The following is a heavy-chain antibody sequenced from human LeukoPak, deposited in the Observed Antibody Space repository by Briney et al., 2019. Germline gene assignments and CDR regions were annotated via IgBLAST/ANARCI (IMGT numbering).Heavy chain of an antibody. CDR2: ITGRGDDT. Sequence: GESLRLSCAASGFMFKSYAMSWVRQAPGKGLEWLSGITGRGDDTKYADSVKGRFIISRDNSKNTVHLHLNGLTVEDAAVYYCAKDIFSSVGTPDYWGQGTRVTVSS. J-gene: IGHJ4*02. CDR3: AKDIFSSVGTPDY. CDR1: GFMFKSYA. D-gene: IGHD3-3*02. V-gene: IGHV3-23*01.